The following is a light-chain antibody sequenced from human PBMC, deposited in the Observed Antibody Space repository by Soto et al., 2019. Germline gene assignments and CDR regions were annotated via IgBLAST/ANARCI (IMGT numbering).Light chain of an antibody. Sequence: AIRMTQSPSSLSASTGDRVTITCRAGQGISSYLAWYQQKPGKAPKLLIYAASTLQSGVPSRFSGSGSGTDFTLTVSCLQSEDFATYYCQQYYSYPLFFGPGTKVDI. CDR3: QQYYSYPLF. V-gene: IGKV1-8*01. J-gene: IGKJ3*01. CDR1: QGISSY. CDR2: AAS.